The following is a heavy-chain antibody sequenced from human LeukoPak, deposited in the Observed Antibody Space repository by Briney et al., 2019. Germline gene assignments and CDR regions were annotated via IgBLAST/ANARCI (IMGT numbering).Heavy chain of an antibody. V-gene: IGHV1-69*01. D-gene: IGHD6-13*01. CDR1: GGTFSSYA. Sequence: SVKVSCKAPGGTFSSYAISWVRQAPGQGLEWMGGIIPIFGTANYAQKFQGRVTITADESTSTAHMELSSLRSEDTAVYYCATLWLAAGGLLASFDYWGQGTLVTVSS. CDR3: ATLWLAAGGLLASFDY. CDR2: IIPIFGTA. J-gene: IGHJ4*02.